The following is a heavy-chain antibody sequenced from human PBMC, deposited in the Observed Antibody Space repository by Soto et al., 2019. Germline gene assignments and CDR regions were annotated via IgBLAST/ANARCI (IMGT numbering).Heavy chain of an antibody. J-gene: IGHJ2*01. V-gene: IGHV3-48*03. CDR2: ISSSGSTI. Sequence: EVQLVESGGGLVQPGGSLRLSCAASGFTFSSYEMNWVRQAPGKGLEWVSYISSSGSTIYYADSVKGRFTISRDNAKNSLYLQMNSLRAEDTAVYYCARYLVVAANWYFDLWGRGTLVTVSS. CDR1: GFTFSSYE. CDR3: ARYLVVAANWYFDL. D-gene: IGHD2-15*01.